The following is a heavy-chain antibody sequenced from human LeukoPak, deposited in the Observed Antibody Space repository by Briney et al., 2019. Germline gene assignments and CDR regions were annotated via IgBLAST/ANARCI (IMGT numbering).Heavy chain of an antibody. D-gene: IGHD3-10*02. V-gene: IGHV3-48*04. CDR3: AELGITMIGGV. Sequence: PGGSLRLSCVASGFTFSRNSMNWVRQAPGKGLEWVSYISSSGSTIYYADSVKGRSTISRDNAKNSLYLQMNSLRAEDTAVYYCAELGITMIGGVWGKGTTVTISS. CDR1: GFTFSRNS. CDR2: ISSSGSTI. J-gene: IGHJ6*04.